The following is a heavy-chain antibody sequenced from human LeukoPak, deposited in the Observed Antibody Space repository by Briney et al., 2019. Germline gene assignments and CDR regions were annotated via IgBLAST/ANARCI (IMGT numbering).Heavy chain of an antibody. V-gene: IGHV4-38-2*01. J-gene: IGHJ3*02. Sequence: SETLSLTCAVSGYSISSGYYWGWIRQPPGKGLEWIGEINHSGSTNYNPSLKSRVTISVDTSKNQFSLKLSSVTAADTAVYYCASPPYDSSGYCSAFDIWGQGTMVTVSS. CDR1: GYSISSGYY. CDR3: ASPPYDSSGYCSAFDI. CDR2: INHSGST. D-gene: IGHD3-22*01.